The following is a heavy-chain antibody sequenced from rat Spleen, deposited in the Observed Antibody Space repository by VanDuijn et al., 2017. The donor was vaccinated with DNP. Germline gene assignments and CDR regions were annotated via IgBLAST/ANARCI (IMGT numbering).Heavy chain of an antibody. CDR3: ARWHLYLSYFDY. D-gene: IGHD1-2*01. J-gene: IGHJ2*01. Sequence: QLQESGPGLVKPSQSLSLTCSVTGYSITSGYRWNWIRKFPGSKLEWMGCINSAGSTNYNPSLKSRPRISRDTSKSQVLLEMNSLQTEDTAMYFCARWHLYLSYFDYWGQGVMVTVSS. V-gene: IGHV3-3*01. CDR2: INSAGST. CDR1: GYSITSGYR.